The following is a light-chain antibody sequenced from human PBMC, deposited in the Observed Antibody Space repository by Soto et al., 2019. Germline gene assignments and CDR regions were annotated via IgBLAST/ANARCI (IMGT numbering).Light chain of an antibody. J-gene: IGKJ5*01. CDR1: QSVTSK. Sequence: EIVMTQSPATLSVSPVERVTLSCRASQSVTSKLAWYQQKPGQAPRLXXXGSSTKATGIPARFSGSGSGTEFTLTISSLETEDFAVYYGQQRNIWPPVTFGQGTRLEIK. V-gene: IGKV3-15*01. CDR2: GSS. CDR3: QQRNIWPPVT.